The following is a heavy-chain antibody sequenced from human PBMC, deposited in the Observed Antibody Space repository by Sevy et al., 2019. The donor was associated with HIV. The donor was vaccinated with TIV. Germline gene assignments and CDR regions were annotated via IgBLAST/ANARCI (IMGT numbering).Heavy chain of an antibody. J-gene: IGHJ5*02. Sequence: KQSQTLSLTCAISGDSVSSNSAAWNWIRQSPSRGLEWLGRTYYRSKWYNDYAVSVKSRISINPDTSKNQFSLQLNSVTPEDTAVYFCATGIPEWELGGHWFDPWGQGTLVTVPS. CDR1: GDSVSSNSAA. CDR2: TYYRSKWYN. D-gene: IGHD1-26*01. V-gene: IGHV6-1*01. CDR3: ATGIPEWELGGHWFDP.